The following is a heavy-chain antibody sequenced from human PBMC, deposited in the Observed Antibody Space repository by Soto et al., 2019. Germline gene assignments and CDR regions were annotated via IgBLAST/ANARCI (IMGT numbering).Heavy chain of an antibody. D-gene: IGHD3-16*01. CDR1: GFTFSSYA. J-gene: IGHJ1*01. V-gene: IGHV3-23*01. CDR2: ISGSGGSI. Sequence: PGGSLRLSCAVSGFTFSSYAMSWVRQAPGKGLEWVSAISGSGGSIYYADSVKGRFTISRDNSKNTLYLQMNSLRAEDTAVYYCAKDAKSKAPFTYAGGRFPHWAQGTLVTVSS. CDR3: AKDAKSKAPFTYAGGRFPH.